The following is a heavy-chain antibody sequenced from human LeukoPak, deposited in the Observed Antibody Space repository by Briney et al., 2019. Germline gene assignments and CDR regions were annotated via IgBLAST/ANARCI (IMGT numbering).Heavy chain of an antibody. J-gene: IGHJ4*02. D-gene: IGHD1-14*01. CDR3: ARAARDHEIDY. Sequence: SETLSLTCTVSGGSISSYYWSWIRQPPGKGLEWIGYIYYSGSTNYNPSLKSRVTISVDTSKNQFSLKLSSVTAADTAVYYCARAARDHEIDYWGQGTLVTVSS. CDR1: GGSISSYY. CDR2: IYYSGST. V-gene: IGHV4-59*01.